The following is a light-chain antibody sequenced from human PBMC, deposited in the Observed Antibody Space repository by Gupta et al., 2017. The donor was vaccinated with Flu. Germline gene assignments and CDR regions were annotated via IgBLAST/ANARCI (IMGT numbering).Light chain of an antibody. CDR3: MRGTHPWT. J-gene: IGKJ2*02. CDR1: QSLVYKNGITY. V-gene: IGKV2-30*01. CDR2: EVY. Sequence: DVVMSQSPLSLSVTLGQAASISCRSSQSLVYKNGITYLTWLQQRSGQTPRRHIYEVYNRDSGVPERFSGSGSVTDFTLKISRVEGEDGGVYYWMRGTHPWTFGQGTRLEI.